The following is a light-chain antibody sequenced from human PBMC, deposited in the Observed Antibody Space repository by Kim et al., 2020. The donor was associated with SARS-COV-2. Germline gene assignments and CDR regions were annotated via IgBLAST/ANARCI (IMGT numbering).Light chain of an antibody. CDR2: DVS. V-gene: IGLV2-14*04. CDR1: SSDVGDYNY. J-gene: IGLJ1*01. Sequence: GQSITISCNATSSDVGDYNYVSWYQQHPGNAPILMIYDVSKRPAGVSNRFSGSKAGNTASLTISGLQAEDEADYYCSSYTSSSTYVFGTGTKVTVL. CDR3: SSYTSSSTYV.